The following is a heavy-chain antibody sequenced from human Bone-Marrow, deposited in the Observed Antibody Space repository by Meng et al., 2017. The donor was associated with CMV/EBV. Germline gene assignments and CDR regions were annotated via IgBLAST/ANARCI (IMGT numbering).Heavy chain of an antibody. D-gene: IGHD7-27*01. CDR2: INHSGST. CDR1: GGSFSGYY. CDR3: ARGHGKKLGLYYYYYYGMDV. V-gene: IGHV4-34*01. J-gene: IGHJ6*02. Sequence: SETLSLTCAVYGGSFSGYYWSWIRQPPGKGLEWIGEINHSGSTNYNPSLKSRVTISVDTSKNQFSLKLSSVTAADTAVYYCARGHGKKLGLYYYYYYGMDVWGRGTTVTVSS.